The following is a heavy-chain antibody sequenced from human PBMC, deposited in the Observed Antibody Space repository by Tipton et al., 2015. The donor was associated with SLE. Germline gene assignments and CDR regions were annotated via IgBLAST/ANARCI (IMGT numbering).Heavy chain of an antibody. D-gene: IGHD1-26*01. CDR2: IDYSGSV. Sequence: TLSLTCTVSGASISDYYWAWNRQSPAKGLEWIGYIDYSGSVNYNPSLKSRLTISVDTSKNQFSLKLSSVTAADTAVYYCARRGIVGAIDYWGQGTLVTVSS. V-gene: IGHV4-59*12. CDR1: GASISDYY. CDR3: ARRGIVGAIDY. J-gene: IGHJ4*02.